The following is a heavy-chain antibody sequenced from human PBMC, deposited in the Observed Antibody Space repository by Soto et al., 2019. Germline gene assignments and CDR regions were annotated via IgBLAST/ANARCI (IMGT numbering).Heavy chain of an antibody. CDR3: AKDIILGQDTMIVVVIQDY. V-gene: IGHV3-30*18. D-gene: IGHD3-22*01. Sequence: GGSLRLSCAASGFTFSSYGMHWVRQAPGKGLEWVAVISYDGSNKYYADSVKGRFTISRDNSKNTLYLQMNSLRAEDTAVYYCAKDIILGQDTMIVVVIQDYWGQGTLVTVSS. CDR1: GFTFSSYG. CDR2: ISYDGSNK. J-gene: IGHJ4*02.